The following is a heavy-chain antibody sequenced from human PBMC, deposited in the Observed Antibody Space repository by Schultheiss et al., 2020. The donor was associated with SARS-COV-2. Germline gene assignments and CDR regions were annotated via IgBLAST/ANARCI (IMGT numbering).Heavy chain of an antibody. Sequence: SETLSLTCTVSGGSISSGGYYWSWIRQHPGKGLEWIGYIYYSGSTYYNPSLKSRVTISVDTSKNQFSLKLSSVTAADTAVYYCARASYDFWSGYPIDYFDYWGQGTLVTVSS. D-gene: IGHD3-3*01. CDR3: ARASYDFWSGYPIDYFDY. CDR1: GGSISSGGYY. V-gene: IGHV4-31*03. CDR2: IYYSGST. J-gene: IGHJ4*02.